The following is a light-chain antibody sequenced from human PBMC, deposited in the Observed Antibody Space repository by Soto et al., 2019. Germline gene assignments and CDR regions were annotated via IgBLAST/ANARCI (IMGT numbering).Light chain of an antibody. Sequence: EIVLTQSPGTVSLSPWERATPAFRASQSVSSYLAWYQQKPGQAPRLLIYDASNRATGIPARFSGSGSGTDFTLTISSLEPEDFAVYYCQQRSNWPWTFGQGTKVDIK. J-gene: IGKJ1*01. CDR2: DAS. CDR3: QQRSNWPWT. V-gene: IGKV3-11*01. CDR1: QSVSSY.